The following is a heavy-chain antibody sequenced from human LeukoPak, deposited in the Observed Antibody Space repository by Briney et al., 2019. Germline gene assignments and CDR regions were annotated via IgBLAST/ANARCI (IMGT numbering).Heavy chain of an antibody. J-gene: IGHJ4*02. V-gene: IGHV1-18*01. CDR1: GYTFTSYG. CDR3: ARPWHDILTGYYFDY. Sequence: ASVPVTCKACGYTFTSYGISWVRQAPGQELEWMGWISAYNSNTNCAQKLQVRVTMTTDTSTSTAYMELRSLRSDDRAVYYCARPWHDILTGYYFDYWGQGTLVSVSS. D-gene: IGHD3-9*01. CDR2: ISAYNSNT.